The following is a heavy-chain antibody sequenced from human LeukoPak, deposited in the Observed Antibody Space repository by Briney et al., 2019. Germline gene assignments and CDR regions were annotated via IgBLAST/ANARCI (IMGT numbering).Heavy chain of an antibody. CDR3: ASTRRSGTYLEAFDI. J-gene: IGHJ3*02. D-gene: IGHD1-26*01. Sequence: SETLSLTCSVSGDSIRSSSYYWGWIRQPPGKGLEWIGSIYCSGSTYYNPSLKNRATISVDTSKNQFSLKLTSVTAADTAVFYCASTRRSGTYLEAFDIWGQGTMVTISS. V-gene: IGHV4-39*01. CDR1: GDSIRSSSYY. CDR2: IYCSGST.